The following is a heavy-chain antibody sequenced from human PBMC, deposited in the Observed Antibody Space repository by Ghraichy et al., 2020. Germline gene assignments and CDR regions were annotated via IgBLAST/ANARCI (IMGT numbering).Heavy chain of an antibody. D-gene: IGHD1-1*01. Sequence: ASVKVSCKTSGYTFTSNYIHWVRQAPGQGLEWMGTINPSGGTTSYAQKFQGRVTMTRDTSTRTVYMELSSLRSEDTAVYYCAKEILTTLTTWDYWGQGTLVTVSS. CDR3: AKEILTTLTTWDY. J-gene: IGHJ4*02. V-gene: IGHV1-46*01. CDR1: GYTFTSNY. CDR2: INPSGGTT.